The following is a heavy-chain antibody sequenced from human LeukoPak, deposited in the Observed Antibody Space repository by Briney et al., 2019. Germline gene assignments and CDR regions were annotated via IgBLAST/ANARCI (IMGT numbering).Heavy chain of an antibody. J-gene: IGHJ4*02. CDR1: GGTFSSYA. D-gene: IGHD3-22*01. Sequence: ASVKVSCKASGGTFSSYAFSWVRQAPGQGLEWMGGIIPIVGTTSYAQMFQGRVTITADESTSTAYMELSSLRSEDTAVYYCARGGYYYDSSGYSHLPDYWGEGTLVTVSA. CDR2: IIPIVGTT. V-gene: IGHV1-69*13. CDR3: ARGGYYYDSSGYSHLPDY.